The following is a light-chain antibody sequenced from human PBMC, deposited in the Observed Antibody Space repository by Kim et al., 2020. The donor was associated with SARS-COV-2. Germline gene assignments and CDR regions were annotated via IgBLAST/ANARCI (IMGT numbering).Light chain of an antibody. CDR1: QSVSSY. V-gene: IGKV3-11*01. CDR2: DAS. J-gene: IGKJ4*01. CDR3: QQRTNWPLT. Sequence: LSPGERATRSCRASQSVSSYLAWYQQKPGQAPRLLIYDASNRATGIPARFSGSGSGTDFTLTISSLEPEDFALYYCQQRTNWPLTFGGGTKVDIK.